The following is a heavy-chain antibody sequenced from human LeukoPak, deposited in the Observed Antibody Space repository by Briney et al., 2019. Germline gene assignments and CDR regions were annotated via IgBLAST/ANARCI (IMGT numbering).Heavy chain of an antibody. D-gene: IGHD3-22*01. Sequence: PGGSLRLSCAACGFTFSSYWMSWVRQAPGKGLEWVANIKQDGSEKYYVDSVKGRFTISRDNAKNSLYLQMNSLRAEDTAVYYCARALYYDSSGYSPPHYDYWGQGTLVTVSS. J-gene: IGHJ4*02. CDR3: ARALYYDSSGYSPPHYDY. CDR2: IKQDGSEK. V-gene: IGHV3-7*01. CDR1: GFTFSSYW.